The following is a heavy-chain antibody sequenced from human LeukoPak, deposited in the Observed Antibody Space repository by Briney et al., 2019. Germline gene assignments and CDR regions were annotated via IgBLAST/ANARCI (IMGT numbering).Heavy chain of an antibody. CDR2: IYYSGST. CDR1: GGSFSGYY. Sequence: SETLSLTCAVYGGSFSGYYWSWIRQPPGKGLEWIGSIYYSGSTYYNPSLKSRVTISVDTSKNQFSLKLSSVTAADTAVYYCARRSGLGILYYFDHWGQGTLVTVSS. J-gene: IGHJ4*02. V-gene: IGHV4-34*01. D-gene: IGHD7-27*01. CDR3: ARRSGLGILYYFDH.